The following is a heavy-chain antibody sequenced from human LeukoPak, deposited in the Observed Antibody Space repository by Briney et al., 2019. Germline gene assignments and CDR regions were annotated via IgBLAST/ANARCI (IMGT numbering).Heavy chain of an antibody. V-gene: IGHV3-48*03. D-gene: IGHD3-10*01. J-gene: IGHJ4*02. Sequence: GGSLRLSCAASGFTFSSYEMNWVRQAPGKGLEWVAYISSNGSTIYYADSVKGRFTISRDNAKNSLYLQMNSLRAEDTAVYYCARTHQSQNYYGSGSYARYFDYWGQGTLVTVSS. CDR1: GFTFSSYE. CDR2: ISSNGSTI. CDR3: ARTHQSQNYYGSGSYARYFDY.